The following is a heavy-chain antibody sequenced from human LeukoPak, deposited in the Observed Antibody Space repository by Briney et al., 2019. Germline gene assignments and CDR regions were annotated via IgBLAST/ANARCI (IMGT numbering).Heavy chain of an antibody. Sequence: SSETLSLTCTVSGGSISTYYWSWIRQPPGKGLEWIGYIYYSGNTNKNPSLKSRLIISVDTSKNQFSLKLSSLTAADTAVYYCAKGGGRFENWGQGTLVTVSS. CDR1: GGSISTYY. CDR2: IYYSGNT. CDR3: AKGGGRFEN. V-gene: IGHV4-59*01. J-gene: IGHJ4*02.